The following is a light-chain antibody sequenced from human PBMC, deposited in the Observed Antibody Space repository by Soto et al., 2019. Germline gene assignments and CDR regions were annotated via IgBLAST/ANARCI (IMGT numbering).Light chain of an antibody. Sequence: EMVMTQSPATLSVSPGERVTLSCRASESVHRNLAWYQQKPGQGPSLLIYYASTRATGVPDRFTGSGSGTEFTLTISSLQSEDFGVYHCQHYSNLPKTFGPGTKVEI. V-gene: IGKV3-15*01. CDR3: QHYSNLPKT. CDR2: YAS. CDR1: ESVHRN. J-gene: IGKJ3*01.